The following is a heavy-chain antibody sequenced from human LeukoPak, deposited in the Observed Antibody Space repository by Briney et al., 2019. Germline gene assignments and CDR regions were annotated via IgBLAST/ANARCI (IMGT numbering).Heavy chain of an antibody. D-gene: IGHD6-19*01. Sequence: SEALSLTCTVSGGSISSYYWSWIRQPPGKGLEWIGYIYYSGSTSYNPSLKSRVTISVDTSKNQFSLKLSSVTAADTAVYYCASTVVGSSGWNNWFDPWGQGTLVTVSS. CDR2: IYYSGST. CDR1: GGSISSYY. J-gene: IGHJ5*02. V-gene: IGHV4-59*01. CDR3: ASTVVGSSGWNNWFDP.